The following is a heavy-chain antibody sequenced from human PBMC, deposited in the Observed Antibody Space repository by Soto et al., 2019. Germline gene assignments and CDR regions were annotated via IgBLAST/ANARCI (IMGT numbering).Heavy chain of an antibody. Sequence: QVQLVESGGGLVKPGGSLRLSCAASGFTFSDHYMSWIRQAPGKGLEWVSYISTSGSTMYYADSVKGRFTISRDNAKNSLDLQMNSQRAEHTAVYYCAREGGIPARLRFDPWGRGTLVTVSS. J-gene: IGHJ5*02. V-gene: IGHV3-11*01. CDR3: AREGGIPARLRFDP. CDR1: GFTFSDHY. D-gene: IGHD6-6*01. CDR2: ISTSGSTM.